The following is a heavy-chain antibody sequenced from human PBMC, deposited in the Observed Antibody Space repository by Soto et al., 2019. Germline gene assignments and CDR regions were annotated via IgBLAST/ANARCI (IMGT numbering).Heavy chain of an antibody. CDR1: GFTFSSYW. CDR2: INSDGSST. CDR3: VKDESINWYSGHFRH. V-gene: IGHV3-74*01. D-gene: IGHD6-13*01. J-gene: IGHJ1*01. Sequence: GGSLRLSCAASGFTFSSYWMHWVRQAPGKGLVWVSRINSDGSSTSYADSVKGRFTISRDNAKNSLHLQMNSLRAEDTAFYYCVKDESINWYSGHFRHWGQGTLVTVSS.